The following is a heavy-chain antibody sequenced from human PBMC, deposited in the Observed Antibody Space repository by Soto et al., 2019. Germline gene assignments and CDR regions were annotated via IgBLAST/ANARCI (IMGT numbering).Heavy chain of an antibody. CDR1: GFTFSSYW. CDR3: AITMGYSYALGY. Sequence: GGSLRLSCAASGFTFSSYWMHWVRQAPGKGLVWVSRINSDGSSTNYADSVKGRFTISRDNAKNTVYLQMKSLRADDTAVYYCAITMGYSYALGYWGQGTLVTVSS. V-gene: IGHV3-74*01. J-gene: IGHJ4*02. CDR2: INSDGSST. D-gene: IGHD5-18*01.